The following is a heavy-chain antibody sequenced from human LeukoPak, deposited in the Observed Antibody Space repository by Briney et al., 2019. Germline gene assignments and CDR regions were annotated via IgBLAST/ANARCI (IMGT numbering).Heavy chain of an antibody. D-gene: IGHD2-8*01. CDR2: IYHSGST. CDR1: GYSISSGYY. V-gene: IGHV4-38-2*02. J-gene: IGHJ3*02. CDR3: AREDIVLMVYAMGAFDI. Sequence: SETLSLTCAVSGYSISSGYYWGWIRQPPGKGLEWIGSIYHSGSTYYNPSLKSRVTISVDTSKNQFSLKLSSVTAADTAVYYCAREDIVLMVYAMGAFDIWGQGTMVTVSS.